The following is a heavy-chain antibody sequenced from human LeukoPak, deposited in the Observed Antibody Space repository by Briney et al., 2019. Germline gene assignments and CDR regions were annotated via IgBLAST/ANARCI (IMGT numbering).Heavy chain of an antibody. Sequence: GASVKVSCKASGYTFTGYYMHWVRQAPGQGLEWMGWINPNSGGTNYAQKFQGRVTMTRDTSISTAYMELSRLRSDDTAVYYCARVGYCTHGVCYSIDLWGKGTTVIVSS. CDR3: ARVGYCTHGVCYSIDL. D-gene: IGHD2-8*01. CDR2: INPNSGGT. J-gene: IGHJ6*03. V-gene: IGHV1-2*02. CDR1: GYTFTGYY.